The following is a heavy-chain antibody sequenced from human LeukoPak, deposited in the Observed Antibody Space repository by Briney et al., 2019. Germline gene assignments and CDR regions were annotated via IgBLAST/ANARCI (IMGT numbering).Heavy chain of an antibody. CDR1: GGSISTYY. CDR3: TRGAGWLIDY. CDR2: FHNSGTS. V-gene: IGHV4-59*01. D-gene: IGHD3-16*01. Sequence: SETLSLTCTVSGGSISTYYGSWIRQSPGKGLEWIGYFHNSGTSTYNPSLKSRVTISADTSKNQFSLKLNSLTTADTAVYYCTRGAGWLIDYWGQGILVTVSS. J-gene: IGHJ4*02.